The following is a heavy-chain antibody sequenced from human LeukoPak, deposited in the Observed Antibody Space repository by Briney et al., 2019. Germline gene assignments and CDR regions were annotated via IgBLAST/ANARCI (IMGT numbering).Heavy chain of an antibody. CDR3: ARRTGNWLDP. CDR2: IYPVDSDT. V-gene: IGHV5-51*01. Sequence: GESLKISCRCSGYSFTNYWIDWVRQMPGKGLEWKGIIYPVDSDTRYSPSFQGQVTISVDKSISTAYLQWSSLKASDTAIYYCARRTGNWLDPWGQGTLVTVSS. D-gene: IGHD7-27*01. CDR1: GYSFTNYW. J-gene: IGHJ5*02.